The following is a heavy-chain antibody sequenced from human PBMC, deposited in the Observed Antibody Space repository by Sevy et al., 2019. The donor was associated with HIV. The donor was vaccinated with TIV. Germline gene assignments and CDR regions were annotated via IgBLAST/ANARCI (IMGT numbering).Heavy chain of an antibody. Sequence: GGSLRLSCAASGFAFYEYRMSWIRQAPGKGLEWVATLSFGCGKIKYADSVKGRFTISRDNSKNSFYLQIDNLRVEDTALYYGARGGSSRPHGYWGQGTRVTVSS. CDR2: LSFGCGKI. D-gene: IGHD1-26*01. J-gene: IGHJ4*02. CDR3: ARGGSSRPHGY. CDR1: GFAFYEYR. V-gene: IGHV3-23*01.